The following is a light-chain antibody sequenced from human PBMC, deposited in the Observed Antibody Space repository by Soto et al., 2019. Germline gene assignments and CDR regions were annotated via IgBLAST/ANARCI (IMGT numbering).Light chain of an antibody. CDR1: QGVGST. CDR3: QNYKTWPLA. J-gene: IGKJ4*01. CDR2: DAY. V-gene: IGKV3-15*01. Sequence: EIIMTPSPATLSVSPLEIVTLSFRASQGVGSTLAWYRQQPGQAPRLLIYDAYIRASGVPARFSGSGSGTEFTLTISGLQSEDFAVYFCQNYKTWPLAFGGGTKVDIK.